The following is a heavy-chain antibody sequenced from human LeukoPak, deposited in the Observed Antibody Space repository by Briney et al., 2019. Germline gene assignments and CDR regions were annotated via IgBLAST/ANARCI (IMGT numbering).Heavy chain of an antibody. CDR1: GGSISSGSYY. CDR3: ARGPPPSLTPSTYGMDV. V-gene: IGHV4-61*02. Sequence: SQTLSLTCTVSGGSISSGSYYWSWIRQPAGMGLEWIGRIYTSGSTNYNPSLKSRVTISVDTSKNQFSLKLSSVPAADTAVYYCARGPPPSLTPSTYGMDVWGQGTTVTVSS. D-gene: IGHD3-16*01. CDR2: IYTSGST. J-gene: IGHJ6*02.